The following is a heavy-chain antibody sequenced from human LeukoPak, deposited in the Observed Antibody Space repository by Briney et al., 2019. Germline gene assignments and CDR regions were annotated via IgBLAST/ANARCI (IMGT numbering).Heavy chain of an antibody. D-gene: IGHD2-15*01. Sequence: SETLSLTCTVSGDSISSGGYYWSWIRQHPGKRGEWIGCISYTGHTYYNPSLRSRLTISVDTSKNHFSLKLSSVTAADTAVYYCARVGYCSGGSCYSGLIDYWGQGTLVTVSS. J-gene: IGHJ4*02. CDR3: ARVGYCSGGSCYSGLIDY. CDR2: ISYTGHT. V-gene: IGHV4-31*03. CDR1: GDSISSGGYY.